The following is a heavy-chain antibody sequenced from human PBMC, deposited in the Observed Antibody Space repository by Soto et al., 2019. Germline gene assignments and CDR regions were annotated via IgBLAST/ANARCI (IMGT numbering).Heavy chain of an antibody. V-gene: IGHV4-59*01. CDR2: IYFRGTT. Sequence: SXTLSLTCTVSGGSMSSYYWSWIRQPPGKGLEWIGYIYFRGTTNYNPSLKSRVTMSADTSKNQFSLKLNSVTAADTAVYYCARMNYYDTSGYPFDYWGQGMMVTVS. D-gene: IGHD3-22*01. CDR1: GGSMSSYY. CDR3: ARMNYYDTSGYPFDY. J-gene: IGHJ4*02.